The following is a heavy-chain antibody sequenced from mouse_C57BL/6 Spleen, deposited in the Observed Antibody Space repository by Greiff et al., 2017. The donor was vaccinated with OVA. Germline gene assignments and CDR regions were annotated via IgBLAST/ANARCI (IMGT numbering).Heavy chain of an antibody. V-gene: IGHV1-69*01. CDR3: ARSGRGGDYGNYGAMDY. J-gene: IGHJ4*01. D-gene: IGHD2-1*01. CDR1: GYTFTSYW. Sequence: VQLQQPGAELVMPGASVKLSCKASGYTFTSYWMHWVKQRPGQGLEWIGEIDPSDSYTNYNQKFKGKSTLTVDKSSSTAYMQLSSLTAEDSAVDYCARSGRGGDYGNYGAMDYWGQGTSVTVSS. CDR2: IDPSDSYT.